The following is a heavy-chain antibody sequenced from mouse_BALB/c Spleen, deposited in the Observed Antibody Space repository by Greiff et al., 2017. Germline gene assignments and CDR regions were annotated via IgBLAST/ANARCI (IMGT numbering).Heavy chain of an antibody. CDR2: ISSGGSYT. V-gene: IGHV5-6-4*02. J-gene: IGHJ3*01. D-gene: IGHD2-2*01. CDR3: TRDRGNGYDESWFAY. Sequence: EVKVEESGGGLVKPGGSLKLSCAASGFTFSSYTMSWVRQSPEKRLEWVATISSGGSYTYYPDSVKGRFTISRDNAKNTLYLQMSSLKSEDTAMYYCTRDRGNGYDESWFAYWGQGTLVTVSA. CDR1: GFTFSSYT.